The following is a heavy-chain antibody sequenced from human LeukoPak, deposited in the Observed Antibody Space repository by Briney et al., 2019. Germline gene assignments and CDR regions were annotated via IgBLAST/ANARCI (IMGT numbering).Heavy chain of an antibody. Sequence: GGSLRLSCAASGFTFSSYSMNWVRQAPGKGLEWVSSISSSSSYIYYADSVKGRFTISRDNSKNTLYLQMNSLRAEDTAVYYCAKSPETIGGSNDYWGQGTLVTVSS. V-gene: IGHV3-21*04. CDR2: ISSSSSYI. J-gene: IGHJ4*02. D-gene: IGHD2-15*01. CDR3: AKSPETIGGSNDY. CDR1: GFTFSSYS.